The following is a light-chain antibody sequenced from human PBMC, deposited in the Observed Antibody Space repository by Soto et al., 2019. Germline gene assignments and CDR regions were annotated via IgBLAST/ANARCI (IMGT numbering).Light chain of an antibody. J-gene: IGKJ1*01. CDR3: QEYGNSRT. Sequence: EIALTQSPYTLSLSPGERATLSCRASQSVRSSYLAWYQQKPGQAPRLLIYGASSRATGIPDRFSGSGSGTDFTLTISRLEPEDFAVYYCQEYGNSRTFGQGTKVDIK. CDR2: GAS. V-gene: IGKV3-20*01. CDR1: QSVRSSY.